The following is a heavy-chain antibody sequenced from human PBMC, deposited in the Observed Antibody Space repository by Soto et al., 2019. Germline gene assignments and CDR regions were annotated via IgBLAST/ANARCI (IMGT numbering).Heavy chain of an antibody. J-gene: IGHJ4*02. CDR2: ISSSSSYI. CDR3: AIDGRYSYGHDY. D-gene: IGHD5-18*01. Sequence: EVQLVESGGGLVKPGGSLRLSCAASGFTFSSYSMNWVRQAPGKGLEWVASISSSSSYIYYADSVKGRFTISRDNAKNSLYLQMNSLRAEDTAVYYWAIDGRYSYGHDYWGQGTLVTVSS. CDR1: GFTFSSYS. V-gene: IGHV3-21*01.